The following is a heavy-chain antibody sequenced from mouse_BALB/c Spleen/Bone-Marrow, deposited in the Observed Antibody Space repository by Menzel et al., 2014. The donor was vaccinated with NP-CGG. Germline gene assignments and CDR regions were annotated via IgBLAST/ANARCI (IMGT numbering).Heavy chain of an antibody. V-gene: IGHV1S81*02. CDR1: GYTFTSYY. Sequence: QVQLQQSGAELVKPGASVKLSCKASGYTFTSYYMYWVKQRPGRGLEWFGEINPSNGGTNFNEKFKNKATLTVDKSSSTAYKQLSSLTSEDSAVYYCSRGRRDALDYWGQGTSVTVSS. CDR3: SRGRRDALDY. CDR2: INPSNGGT. J-gene: IGHJ4*01.